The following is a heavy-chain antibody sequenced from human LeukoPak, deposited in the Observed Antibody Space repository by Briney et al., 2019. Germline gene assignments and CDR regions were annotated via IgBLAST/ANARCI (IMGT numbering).Heavy chain of an antibody. Sequence: ASVKVSCKASGYTFTSYDINWVRQATGQGLEWMGWIIPIFGTANYAQKLQGRVTMTTDTSTSTDYMELRSLRSDDTAVYYCARFQQLDLGDYWGQGTLVTVSS. CDR1: GYTFTSYD. CDR2: IIPIFGTA. J-gene: IGHJ4*02. V-gene: IGHV1-18*01. D-gene: IGHD6-13*01. CDR3: ARFQQLDLGDY.